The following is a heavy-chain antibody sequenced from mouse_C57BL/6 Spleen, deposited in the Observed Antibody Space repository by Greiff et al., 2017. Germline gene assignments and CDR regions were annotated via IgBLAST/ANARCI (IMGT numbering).Heavy chain of an antibody. CDR1: GFSLTSYG. D-gene: IGHD2-2*01. CDR3: ARNFGGYDRGAWFAY. CDR2: IWSGGST. V-gene: IGHV2-2*01. Sequence: QVQLKESGPGLVQPSQSLSITCTVSGFSLTSYGVHWVRQSPGKGLEWLGVIWSGGSTDYNAAFISRLSISKDNSKSQVFFKMNSLQADDTAIYYCARNFGGYDRGAWFAYWGQGTLVTVSA. J-gene: IGHJ3*01.